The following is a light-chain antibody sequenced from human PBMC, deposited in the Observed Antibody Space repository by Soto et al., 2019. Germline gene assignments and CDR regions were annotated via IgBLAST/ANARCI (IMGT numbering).Light chain of an antibody. CDR1: SSDVGGYNY. CDR2: EVS. V-gene: IGLV2-14*01. J-gene: IGLJ2*01. CDR3: SSYTSSSTLVV. Sequence: QSVLTQPASVSGSPGQSITISCTGTSSDVGGYNYVSWYQQHPGKAPKLMIYEVSNRPSGVSNRFSGSKSGNTASLTISGLQAEDEADYYCSSYTSSSTLVVFGVGTTVTVL.